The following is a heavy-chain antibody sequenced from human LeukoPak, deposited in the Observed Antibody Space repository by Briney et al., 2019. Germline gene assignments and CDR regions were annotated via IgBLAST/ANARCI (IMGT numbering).Heavy chain of an antibody. Sequence: PGGSLRLSCAASGFTFSSYWMTWVRQAPGKGLEWVANIKEDGSQKYYVDSVKGRFTISRDNAENSLFLQMNSLRAEDTAVYYCARTLLYDERDCWRHFDSWGQGTLVTVSP. CDR3: ARTLLYDERDCWRHFDS. J-gene: IGHJ4*02. CDR2: IKEDGSQK. V-gene: IGHV3-7*04. D-gene: IGHD3-3*01. CDR1: GFTFSSYW.